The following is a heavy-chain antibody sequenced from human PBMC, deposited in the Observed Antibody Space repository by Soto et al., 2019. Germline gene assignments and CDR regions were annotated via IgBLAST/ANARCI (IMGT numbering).Heavy chain of an antibody. V-gene: IGHV4-4*07. CDR1: DDFISSYY. J-gene: IGHJ6*02. CDR3: ARADYEILTGSYAMDV. D-gene: IGHD3-9*01. Sequence: ETLSLTCTVSDDFISSYYWNWIRRPAGKGLEWIGRVSTNGATNYNPSLESRVTMSVDTSKNQFSLKLTSVTAADTAVYFCARADYEILTGSYAMDVWGQGTTVTVSS. CDR2: VSTNGAT.